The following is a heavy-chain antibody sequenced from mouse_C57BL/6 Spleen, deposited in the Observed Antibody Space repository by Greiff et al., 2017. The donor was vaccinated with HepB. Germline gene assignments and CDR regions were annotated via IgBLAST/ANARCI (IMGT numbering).Heavy chain of an antibody. CDR2: IYPGDGDT. D-gene: IGHD1-1*01. V-gene: IGHV1-82*01. CDR3: ALITTVVARDY. CDR1: GYAFSSSW. Sequence: VQLQQSGPELVKPGASVKISCKASGYAFSSSWMNWVKQRPGKGLEWIGRIYPGDGDTNYNGKFKGKATLTADKSSSTAYMQLSSLTSEDSAVYCCALITTVVARDYWGQGTTLTVSS. J-gene: IGHJ2*01.